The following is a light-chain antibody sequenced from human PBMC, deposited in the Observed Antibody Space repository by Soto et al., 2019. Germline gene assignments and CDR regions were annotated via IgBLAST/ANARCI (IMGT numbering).Light chain of an antibody. J-gene: IGKJ1*01. CDR1: QRISVY. V-gene: IGKV1-5*03. CDR3: QQYGSFSRT. CDR2: KAS. Sequence: DIQLTHSPSTLSASVVDRVTITFRASQRISVYLAWYQQTPVKAPDLLIYKASHLHSGVPSRFSGSGSGTEFTLTISSLHPDDFATYYCQQYGSFSRTFGQGTGV.